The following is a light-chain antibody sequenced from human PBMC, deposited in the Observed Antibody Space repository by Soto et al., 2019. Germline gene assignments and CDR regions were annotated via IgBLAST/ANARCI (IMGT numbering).Light chain of an antibody. Sequence: DIQMTQSPSSLSASVGDRVTLTCQASQDISNYLNWYQQKPGKAPQLLIYEASNLETVGPSRFSGSGSGTYFTFTISSLQPEDIATYSCQQYDNFRLTFGGGTKVDIK. CDR2: EAS. J-gene: IGKJ4*01. CDR3: QQYDNFRLT. V-gene: IGKV1-33*01. CDR1: QDISNY.